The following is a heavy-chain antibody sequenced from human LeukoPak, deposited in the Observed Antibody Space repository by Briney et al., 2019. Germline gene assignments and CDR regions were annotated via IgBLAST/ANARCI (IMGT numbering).Heavy chain of an antibody. CDR1: GFTFSSYW. CDR2: INSDGSST. CDR3: ARGPTTDYYYYMDV. Sequence: GGSLRLSCAASGFTFSSYWMHWVRQAPGKGLGWVSRINSDGSSTSYADSVKGRFTISRDNAKNTLYLQMNSLRAEDTAVYYCARGPTTDYYYYMDVWGKGTTVTISS. J-gene: IGHJ6*03. V-gene: IGHV3-74*01. D-gene: IGHD4-17*01.